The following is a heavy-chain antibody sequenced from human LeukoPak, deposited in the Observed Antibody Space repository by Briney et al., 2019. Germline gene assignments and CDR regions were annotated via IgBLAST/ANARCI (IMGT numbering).Heavy chain of an antibody. CDR1: GFTVSSNH. J-gene: IGHJ1*01. Sequence: GGSLRLSCAASGFTVSSNHMSWVRQAPGKGLEWVSAISGSGGSTYYADSVKGRFTISRDNSKNTLYLQMNSLRAEDTAVYYCANLPGGYYDSSGYYVAEYFQHWGQGTLVTVSS. CDR3: ANLPGGYYDSSGYYVAEYFQH. V-gene: IGHV3-23*01. CDR2: ISGSGGST. D-gene: IGHD3-22*01.